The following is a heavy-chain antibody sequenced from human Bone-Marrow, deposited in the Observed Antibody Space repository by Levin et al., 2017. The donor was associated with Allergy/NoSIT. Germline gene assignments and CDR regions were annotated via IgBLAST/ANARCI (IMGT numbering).Heavy chain of an antibody. Sequence: SQTLSLTCTVSNVSIKHFYWTWIRQTPGKGLEWIAYIFYNGNTKYNPSLKSRVTISVDTSKSQLSLKLTSLTAADTAVYYCAMLIIPLAGSVWFDSWGQGTLVTVSS. CDR3: AMLIIPLAGSVWFDS. D-gene: IGHD6-19*01. CDR1: NVSIKHFY. CDR2: IFYNGNT. V-gene: IGHV4-59*01. J-gene: IGHJ5*01.